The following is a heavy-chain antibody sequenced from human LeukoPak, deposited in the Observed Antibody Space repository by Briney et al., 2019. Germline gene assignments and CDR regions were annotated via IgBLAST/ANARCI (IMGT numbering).Heavy chain of an antibody. CDR3: ARDIFAGSGSQEAFDI. CDR1: GFTVSSNY. Sequence: GGSLRLSCAASGFTVSSNYMTWVRQAPGKGLEWVSVIYSGGGTYYADSVKGRFTISRDNSKNTLYLQMNSLRAEDTAVYYCARDIFAGSGSQEAFDIWGQGTMVTVSS. J-gene: IGHJ3*02. D-gene: IGHD1-26*01. V-gene: IGHV3-53*01. CDR2: IYSGGGT.